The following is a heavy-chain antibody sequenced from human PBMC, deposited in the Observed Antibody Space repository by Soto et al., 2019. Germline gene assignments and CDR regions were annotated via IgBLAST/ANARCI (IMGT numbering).Heavy chain of an antibody. V-gene: IGHV4-30-2*01. CDR2: IYHSGST. Sequence: SETLSLTCAVSGGSISSGGYSWRWIRQPPGKGLEWIGYIYHSGSTYYNPSLKSRVTISVDRSKNQFSLKLSSVTAADTAVYYCARVPDRWGQGTLXTVSS. CDR3: ARVPDR. D-gene: IGHD2-2*01. J-gene: IGHJ5*02. CDR1: GGSISSGGYS.